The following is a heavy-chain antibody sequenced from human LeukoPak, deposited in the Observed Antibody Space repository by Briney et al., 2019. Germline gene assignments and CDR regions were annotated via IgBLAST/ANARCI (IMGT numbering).Heavy chain of an antibody. CDR3: AKGVGYCSSTSCWSYFDY. CDR1: GFTFSSYG. CDR2: RRYDGSKK. J-gene: IGHJ4*02. Sequence: GGSLRLSCAASGFTFSSYGMHWFRQAPGKGLEGVAFRRYDGSKKYYADSVKGRFTISRDNSKNTLYLQMNSLRAEDTAVYSCAKGVGYCSSTSCWSYFDYWGQGTLVTVSS. V-gene: IGHV3-30*02. D-gene: IGHD2-2*01.